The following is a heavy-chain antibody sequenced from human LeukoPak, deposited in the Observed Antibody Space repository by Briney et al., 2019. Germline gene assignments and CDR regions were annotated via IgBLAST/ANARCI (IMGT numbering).Heavy chain of an antibody. D-gene: IGHD3-10*01. V-gene: IGHV1-8*02. J-gene: IGHJ3*02. Sequence: VASVKVSCKASGYTFTGYYMHWVRQAPGQGLEWMGWMNPNSANTGYAQNFQGRVTMTRNTSIGTAYMELSSLRSEDTAVYYCARAYFGSGTYYSEDAFDIWGQGTLVTVSS. CDR3: ARAYFGSGTYYSEDAFDI. CDR1: GYTFTGYY. CDR2: MNPNSANT.